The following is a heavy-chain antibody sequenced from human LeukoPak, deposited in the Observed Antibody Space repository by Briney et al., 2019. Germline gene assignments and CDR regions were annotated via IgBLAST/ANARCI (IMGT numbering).Heavy chain of an antibody. D-gene: IGHD6-6*01. V-gene: IGHV5-51*01. CDR1: GYMFRNYW. CDR3: ARQTSSSSRVDF. CDR2: IYPGDSDT. Sequence: GESLKISCKGSGYMFRNYWIGWVRQMPGKSLEWMGTIYPGDSDTTYSPSLQGQVTISADKSIGTAYLQWNSLKASDTAMYFCARQTSSSSRVDFWGQGTLVTVSS. J-gene: IGHJ4*02.